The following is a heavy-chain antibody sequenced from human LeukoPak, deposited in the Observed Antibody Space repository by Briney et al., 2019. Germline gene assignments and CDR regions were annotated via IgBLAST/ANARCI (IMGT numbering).Heavy chain of an antibody. CDR2: IYYSGST. D-gene: IGHD6-6*01. J-gene: IGHJ6*03. CDR3: ARAARGYYMDV. CDR1: GGSISSHY. V-gene: IGHV4-59*11. Sequence: SETLSLTCTVSGGSISSHYWSWIRQPPGKGLEWIGYIYYSGSTNYNPSLKSRVTISVDTSKNQFSLKLSSVTAADTAVYYCARAARGYYMDVWGKGTTVTVSS.